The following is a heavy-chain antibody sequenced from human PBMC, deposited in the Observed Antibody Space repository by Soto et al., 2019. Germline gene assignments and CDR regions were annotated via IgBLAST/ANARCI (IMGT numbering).Heavy chain of an antibody. V-gene: IGHV1-18*04. CDR3: ASDDPRSKGGSSWYWFAP. D-gene: IGHD6-13*01. CDR2: ISAYNGNT. CDR1: GYTVTSYG. Sequence: ASVKVSCKASGYTVTSYGISRVRQAPGQDLEWMGWISAYNGNTNYAQKLQGRVTMTTDTPTSTAYMELRSLRSDDTAVYYCASDDPRSKGGSSWYWFAPWGQGTLVTVSS. J-gene: IGHJ5*02.